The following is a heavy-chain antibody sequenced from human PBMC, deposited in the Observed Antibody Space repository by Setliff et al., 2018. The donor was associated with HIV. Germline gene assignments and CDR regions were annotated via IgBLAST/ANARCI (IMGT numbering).Heavy chain of an antibody. CDR2: IYTSGRT. Sequence: LSLTCTVSGGSISSGSHYWCWIRQPAGKGLEWIGRIYTSGRTNYNPSLKSRVTISVDRSKNQFPLNLSSVTAADTAVYYCARGLRSSTYYYYYYMDVWGKGTTVTVSS. J-gene: IGHJ6*03. CDR1: GGSISSGSHY. V-gene: IGHV4-61*02. CDR3: ARGLRSSTYYYYYYMDV. D-gene: IGHD6-6*01.